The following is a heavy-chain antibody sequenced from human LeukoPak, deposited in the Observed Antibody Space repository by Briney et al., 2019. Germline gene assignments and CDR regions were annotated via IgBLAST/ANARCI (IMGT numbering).Heavy chain of an antibody. D-gene: IGHD3-22*01. CDR3: ARAPRIYDSSGYPLNDAFDI. CDR2: IYYSGST. J-gene: IGHJ3*02. Sequence: SETLSLTCTVSGVSISSSSYYWGWIRQPPGKGLEWIGSIYYSGSTYYNPSLKSRVTISVDTSKNQFSLKLSSVTAADTAVYYCARAPRIYDSSGYPLNDAFDIWGQGTMVTVSS. V-gene: IGHV4-39*07. CDR1: GVSISSSSYY.